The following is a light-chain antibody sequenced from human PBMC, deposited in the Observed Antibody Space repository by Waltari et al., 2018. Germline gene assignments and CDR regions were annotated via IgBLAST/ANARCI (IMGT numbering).Light chain of an antibody. V-gene: IGLV2-8*01. CDR2: EVT. Sequence: QSALTQPPSASGSPGPSVAISCPGTSSDAGGSNYASWYQQHPGRAPKLMIYEVTKRPSGVPDRFSGSKSGNTASLTVSGLQAEDEADYYCSSYAGSTAVFGGGTKLTVL. CDR3: SSYAGSTAV. CDR1: SSDAGGSNY. J-gene: IGLJ2*01.